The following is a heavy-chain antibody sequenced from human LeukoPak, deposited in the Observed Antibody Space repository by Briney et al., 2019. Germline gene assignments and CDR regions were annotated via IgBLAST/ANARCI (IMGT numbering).Heavy chain of an antibody. D-gene: IGHD1-26*01. CDR3: ARSEGSILGSTNWDY. J-gene: IGHJ4*02. Sequence: ASVKVSCKASGYTFTSYDINWVRQATGQGLEWMGWMNPNSDNTGYAQKFQGRVTMTRNTSISTAYLQWSSLKASDTAMYYCARSEGSILGSTNWDYWGQGTLVTVSS. CDR1: GYTFTSYD. V-gene: IGHV1-8*01. CDR2: MNPNSDNT.